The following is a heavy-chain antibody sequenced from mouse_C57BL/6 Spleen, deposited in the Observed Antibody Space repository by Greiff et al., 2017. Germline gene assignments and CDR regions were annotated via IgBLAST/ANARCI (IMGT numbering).Heavy chain of an antibody. CDR3: TRRNSNLYFDY. CDR2: IRNKANNHAT. J-gene: IGHJ2*01. Sequence: EVKLMESGGGLVQPGGSMKLSCAASGFTFSDAWMDWVRQSPEKGLEWVAEIRNKANNHATYYAESVKGRFTISRDDSKSSVYLQMNSLRAEDTGIYYCTRRNSNLYFDYWGQGTTLTVSS. CDR1: GFTFSDAW. D-gene: IGHD2-5*01. V-gene: IGHV6-6*01.